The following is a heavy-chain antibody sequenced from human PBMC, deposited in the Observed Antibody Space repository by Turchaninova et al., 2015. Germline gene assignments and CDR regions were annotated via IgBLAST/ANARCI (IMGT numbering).Heavy chain of an antibody. V-gene: IGHV4-39*07. D-gene: IGHD2-15*01. CDR2: RPFRGNV. CDR3: ARWRGGYCDGKNCYKDSYFDY. CDR1: GGSITSSNYY. Sequence: QLQLQESGPGLVKPSETLSLTCTVSGGSITSSNYYWGWIRQPPGKRLEWLGGRPFRGNVFFNPSLAGRVPISRDRSDNQFSLTLTSVTAADTAVYYCARWRGGYCDGKNCYKDSYFDYWGHGTLVTVSS. J-gene: IGHJ4*01.